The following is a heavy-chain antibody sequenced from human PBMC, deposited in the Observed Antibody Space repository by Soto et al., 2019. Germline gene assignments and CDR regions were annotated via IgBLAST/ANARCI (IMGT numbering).Heavy chain of an antibody. CDR1: GLKFYDYA. J-gene: IGHJ4*02. CDR2: IWPDGSNK. V-gene: IGHV3-33*01. CDR3: ARDIRGGTLDY. Sequence: QVQLVESGGGVVQPGRSRRLSCVASGLKFYDYAMQWVRRAPGKGPEWVAVIWPDGSNKYYADSVTGRFTISRDNSKNTLYLEVNSLRVEDTAVYYCARDIRGGTLDYWGQGTLVTVSS. D-gene: IGHD3-16*01.